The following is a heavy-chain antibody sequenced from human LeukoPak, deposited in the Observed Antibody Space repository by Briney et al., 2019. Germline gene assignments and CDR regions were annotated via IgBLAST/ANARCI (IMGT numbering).Heavy chain of an antibody. D-gene: IGHD2-2*01. V-gene: IGHV4-30-4*01. CDR3: ARYEVVPAAGWYFDL. CDR2: IYYSGST. Sequence: SETLSLTCTVSGGSISSGDYYWSWIRQPPGKGLEWIVYIYYSGSTYYNPSLKSRVTISVDTSKNQFSLKLSSVTAADTAVYYCARYEVVPAAGWYFDLWGRGTLVTVSS. CDR1: GGSISSGDYY. J-gene: IGHJ2*01.